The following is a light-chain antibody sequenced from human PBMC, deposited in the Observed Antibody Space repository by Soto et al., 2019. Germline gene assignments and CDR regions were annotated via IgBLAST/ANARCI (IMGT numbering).Light chain of an antibody. Sequence: EIVMTQSPATLSVSPGERATLSCRASQSVSINLAWYQQKPVQAPRLLSYGASTRATGIPARFSGSGSGTEFTLTSSGLQSDDFAVYYCHQYNNWPRTFGGGTKVEIK. CDR2: GAS. CDR1: QSVSIN. J-gene: IGKJ4*01. CDR3: HQYNNWPRT. V-gene: IGKV3-15*01.